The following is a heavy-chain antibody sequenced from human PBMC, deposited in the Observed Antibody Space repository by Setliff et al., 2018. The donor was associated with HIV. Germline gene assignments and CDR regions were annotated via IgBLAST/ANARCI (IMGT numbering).Heavy chain of an antibody. CDR1: GGSLSGYY. Sequence: PSETLSLTWAVYGGSLSGYYWSWIRQPPGKGLEWIGEINHSGNTYYNPSLKSGVTISIDTSKNQFSLNLSSVTAADTAVYSCARHGAFYYYYYMDVWGKGTPVTVSS. V-gene: IGHV4-34*01. CDR2: INHSGNT. CDR3: ARHGAFYYYYYMDV. J-gene: IGHJ6*03.